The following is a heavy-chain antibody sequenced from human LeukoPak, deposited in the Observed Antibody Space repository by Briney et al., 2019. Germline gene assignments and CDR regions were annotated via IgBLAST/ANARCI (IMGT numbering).Heavy chain of an antibody. V-gene: IGHV3-30*02. CDR1: GFTFSSYG. Sequence: PGGSLRLSCAASGFTFSSYGMHWVRQAPGKGLEWVAFIRYDGSNKYYVDSVKGRFTISRDNSKTTLYLQINSLRAEDTAVYYCARGDSRRSGYSYGYSFAFDIWGQGTMVTVSS. CDR3: ARGDSRRSGYSYGYSFAFDI. D-gene: IGHD5-18*01. CDR2: IRYDGSNK. J-gene: IGHJ3*02.